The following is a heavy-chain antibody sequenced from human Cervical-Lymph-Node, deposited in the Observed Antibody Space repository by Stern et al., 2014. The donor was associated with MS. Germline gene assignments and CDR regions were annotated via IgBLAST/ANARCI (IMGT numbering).Heavy chain of an antibody. V-gene: IGHV3-73*01. CDR3: TRTARGCSTTSCLDP. D-gene: IGHD2-2*01. Sequence: VQLVESGGGLVQPGGSLKLSCAASGFTFSGAVLHWVRQASGKGLAWIGRIRSKAKSHATTYAASVEGRFTISRDDSKNTAYLQMNSLKTDDTAVYYCTRTARGCSTTSCLDPWGQGTLVIVS. CDR1: GFTFSGAV. J-gene: IGHJ5*02. CDR2: IRSKAKSHAT.